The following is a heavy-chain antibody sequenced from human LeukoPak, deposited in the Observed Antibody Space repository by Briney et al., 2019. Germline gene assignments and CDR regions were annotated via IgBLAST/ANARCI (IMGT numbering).Heavy chain of an antibody. J-gene: IGHJ6*03. CDR2: IYTSGST. V-gene: IGHV4-4*02. Sequence: PSETLSLTCAVSGGSISSSNWWIWVRQPPGKGLEWIGRIYTSGSTNYNPSLKSRVTMSVDTSKNQFSLKLSSVTAADTAVYYCARHSITMVRGVIIYYYYYMDVWGKGTTVTISS. CDR3: ARHSITMVRGVIIYYYYYMDV. CDR1: GGSISSSNW. D-gene: IGHD3-10*01.